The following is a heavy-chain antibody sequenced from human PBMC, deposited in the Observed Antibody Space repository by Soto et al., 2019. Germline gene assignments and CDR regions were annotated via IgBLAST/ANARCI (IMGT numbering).Heavy chain of an antibody. CDR2: ISGSDDST. J-gene: IGHJ4*02. Sequence: EVQLLESGGGLVQPGVSLRLSCAASGFTFSSYAMSWVRQAPGKGLEWVSVISGSDDSTYYADSVKGRFTISRDNSKNPLYLQMNSLRAEDTAVYYCAKRSSSSTFDYWGQGTLVSVSS. CDR3: AKRSSSSTFDY. V-gene: IGHV3-23*01. D-gene: IGHD6-6*01. CDR1: GFTFSSYA.